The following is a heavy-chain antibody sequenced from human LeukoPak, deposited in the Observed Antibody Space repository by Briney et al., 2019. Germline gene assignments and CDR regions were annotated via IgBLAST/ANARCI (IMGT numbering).Heavy chain of an antibody. Sequence: PGGSLRLSCAASGFTFSSYAMYWVRQAPGKGLEWVAVISYDGSNKYYADTVKGRFTISRDNSKNTLYLQMNSLRAEDTAVYYCARAGWDYYYYGMDVWGQGTTVTVSS. D-gene: IGHD1-14*01. CDR1: GFTFSSYA. CDR3: ARAGWDYYYYGMDV. J-gene: IGHJ6*02. CDR2: ISYDGSNK. V-gene: IGHV3-30-3*01.